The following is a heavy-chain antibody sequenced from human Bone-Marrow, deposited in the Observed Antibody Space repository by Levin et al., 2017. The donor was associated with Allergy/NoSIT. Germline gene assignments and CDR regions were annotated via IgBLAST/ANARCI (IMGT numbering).Heavy chain of an antibody. CDR1: GGSISSYY. Sequence: SETLSLTCTVSGGSISSYYWSWIRQPPGKGLEWIGYIYYSGSTNYNPSLKSRVTISVDTSKNQFSLKLSSVTAADTAVYYCARGGSGYSRRPHYYYGMDVWGQGTTVTVSS. CDR2: IYYSGST. J-gene: IGHJ6*02. D-gene: IGHD3-22*01. V-gene: IGHV4-59*01. CDR3: ARGGSGYSRRPHYYYGMDV.